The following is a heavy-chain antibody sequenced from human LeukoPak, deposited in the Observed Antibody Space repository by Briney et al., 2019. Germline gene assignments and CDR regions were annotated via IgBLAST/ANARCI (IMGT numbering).Heavy chain of an antibody. J-gene: IGHJ6*03. CDR3: ARGQWLEPYYYYMDV. CDR2: IYTSGST. V-gene: IGHV4-4*07. D-gene: IGHD6-19*01. Sequence: SETLSLTCTVSGGSISSYYWSWIRQPAGKGLEWIGRIYTSGSTNYNPSLKSRVTMSVDTSKNQFSLKLSSVTAADTAVYYCARGQWLEPYYYYMDVWGKGTTVTVSS. CDR1: GGSISSYY.